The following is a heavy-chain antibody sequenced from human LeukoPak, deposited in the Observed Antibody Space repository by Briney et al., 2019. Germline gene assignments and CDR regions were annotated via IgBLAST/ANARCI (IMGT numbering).Heavy chain of an antibody. V-gene: IGHV1-18*01. CDR1: GYDFSSYG. CDR3: AKTKGGEDSSGYSLYYFDY. D-gene: IGHD3-22*01. CDR2: ISVYNGKT. J-gene: IGHJ4*02. Sequence: ASVKVSCKASGYDFSSYGISWVRQAPGQGLQWMGWISVYNGKTNYGPLQGRVTMTTDTSTGTAYMELRNLRAEDTAVYYCAKTKGGEDSSGYSLYYFDYWGQGTLVTVSS.